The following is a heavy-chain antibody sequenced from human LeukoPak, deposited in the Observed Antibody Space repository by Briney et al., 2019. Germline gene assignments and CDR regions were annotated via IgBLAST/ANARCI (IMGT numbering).Heavy chain of an antibody. V-gene: IGHV4-34*01. Sequence: SETLSLTCAVYGGSFSGYYWSWIRQPPGKGLEWIGEINHSGSTNYNPSLKSRVAISVDTSKNQFSLKLSSVTAADTAVYYCARHVKEWLLSFGWFDPWGQGTLVTVSS. CDR3: ARHVKEWLLSFGWFDP. D-gene: IGHD3-3*01. J-gene: IGHJ5*02. CDR1: GGSFSGYY. CDR2: INHSGST.